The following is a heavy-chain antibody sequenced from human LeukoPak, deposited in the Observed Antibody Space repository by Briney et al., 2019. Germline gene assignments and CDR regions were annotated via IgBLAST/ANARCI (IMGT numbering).Heavy chain of an antibody. J-gene: IGHJ4*02. D-gene: IGHD3-10*01. CDR2: ISFDGGNT. V-gene: IGHV3-30*04. Sequence: PGGSLRLSCAASGYTFSTYNMHWVRQALGKGLEWVAVISFDGGNTYYADSVKGRFIISRDNSKNTLFVQMNSLGTEDTAVYYCARGSISSGSYYFDYWGQGTLVIVSS. CDR3: ARGSISSGSYYFDY. CDR1: GYTFSTYN.